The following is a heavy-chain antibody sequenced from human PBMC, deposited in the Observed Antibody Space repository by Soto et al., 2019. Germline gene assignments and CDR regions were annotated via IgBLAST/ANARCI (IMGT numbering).Heavy chain of an antibody. V-gene: IGHV3-30*18. CDR3: AKGQYHCSGGSCYGPPVY. J-gene: IGHJ4*02. CDR1: GFTFSSYG. Sequence: GGSLRLSCAASGFTFSSYGMHWVRQAPGKGLEWVAVISYDGSNKYYADSVKGRFTISRDNSKNTLYLQMNSLRAEDTAVYYCAKGQYHCSGGSCYGPPVYWGQGTLVTVSS. D-gene: IGHD2-15*01. CDR2: ISYDGSNK.